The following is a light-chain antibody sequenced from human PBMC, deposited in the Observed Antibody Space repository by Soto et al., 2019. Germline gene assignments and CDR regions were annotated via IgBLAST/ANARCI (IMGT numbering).Light chain of an antibody. CDR1: QSVSFF. V-gene: IGKV3-11*01. CDR3: QQRDSWPPLT. CDR2: DAS. Sequence: EIVLTQSPATLSLSPGERATLSCRASQSVSFFLAWYQQKPGQAPRLLIYDASNRATGIPARFSGSGSGTDFTLTISSLEPEDFAVYYCQQRDSWPPLTFG. J-gene: IGKJ4*01.